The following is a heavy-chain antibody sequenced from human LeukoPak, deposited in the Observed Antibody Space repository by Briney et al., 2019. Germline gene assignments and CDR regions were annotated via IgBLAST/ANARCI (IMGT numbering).Heavy chain of an antibody. Sequence: GGSLRLSCAASGFTFSSYGMHWVRQAPGKGLEWVAFIRYDGSNKYYADSVKGRFTISRDNSKNTLYLQMNSLRAEDTAVYYCAKESGLGYSYGEAPIEFDYWGQGTLVTVSS. V-gene: IGHV3-30*02. CDR3: AKESGLGYSYGEAPIEFDY. J-gene: IGHJ4*02. CDR1: GFTFSSYG. D-gene: IGHD5-18*01. CDR2: IRYDGSNK.